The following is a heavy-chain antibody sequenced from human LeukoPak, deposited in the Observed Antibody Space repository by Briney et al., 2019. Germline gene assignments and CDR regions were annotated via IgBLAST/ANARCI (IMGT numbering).Heavy chain of an antibody. CDR2: INYSGST. V-gene: IGHV4-31*03. CDR1: GGSISSGGYY. CDR3: ARLFGYCSSTSCYTNYVGAFDI. D-gene: IGHD2-2*02. J-gene: IGHJ3*02. Sequence: SQTLSLTCTVSGGSISSGGYYWSWIRQQPGKGLEWLGYINYSGSTYYNPSLKSRVTISVDTSKNQFSLKLSSVTAADTAVYYCARLFGYCSSTSCYTNYVGAFDIWGQGTMVTVSS.